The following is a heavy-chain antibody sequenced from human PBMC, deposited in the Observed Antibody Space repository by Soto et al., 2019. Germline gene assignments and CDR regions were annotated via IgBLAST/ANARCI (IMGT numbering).Heavy chain of an antibody. D-gene: IGHD1-26*01. Sequence: GGSLRLSCAASGFTFSSYGMHWVRQAPGKGLEWVAVISYDGSNKYYADSVKGRFTISRDNSKNTLYLQMNSLRAEDTAVYYCAKDKGGSYYYYYYGMDVWGQGTTVTVSS. CDR3: AKDKGGSYYYYYYGMDV. CDR2: ISYDGSNK. J-gene: IGHJ6*02. CDR1: GFTFSSYG. V-gene: IGHV3-30*18.